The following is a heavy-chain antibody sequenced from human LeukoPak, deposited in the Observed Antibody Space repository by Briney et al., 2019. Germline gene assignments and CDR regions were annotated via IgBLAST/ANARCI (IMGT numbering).Heavy chain of an antibody. J-gene: IGHJ4*02. D-gene: IGHD3-10*01. V-gene: IGHV4-31*03. CDR2: IYYSGST. CDR1: GGSISSGGYY. Sequence: RPSETLSLTCTVSGGSISSGGYYWSWIRQHPGKGLEWIGYIYYSGSTYYNPSLKSRVTISVDTSKNQFSLKLSSVTAADTAVYYCARAAGVRGVTQYFDYWGQGTLVTVSS. CDR3: ARAAGVRGVTQYFDY.